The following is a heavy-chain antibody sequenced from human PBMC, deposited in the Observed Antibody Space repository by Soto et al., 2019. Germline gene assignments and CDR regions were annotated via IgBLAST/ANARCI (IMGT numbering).Heavy chain of an antibody. CDR3: ARGVVVVVAANTRYYYGMDV. CDR2: IIPIFGTA. J-gene: IGHJ6*02. V-gene: IGHV1-69*13. D-gene: IGHD2-15*01. CDR1: GGTFSSYA. Sequence: GASVKVSCKASGGTFSSYAISWVRQAPGQGLEWMGGIIPIFGTANYAQKFQGRVTITADESTSTAYMELSSLRSEDTAVYYCARGVVVVVAANTRYYYGMDVWGQGTTVTVSS.